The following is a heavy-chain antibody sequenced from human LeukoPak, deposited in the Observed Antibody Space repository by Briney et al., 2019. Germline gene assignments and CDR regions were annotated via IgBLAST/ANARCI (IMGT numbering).Heavy chain of an antibody. D-gene: IGHD2-2*01. CDR2: IYYSGST. Sequence: KPSEILSLTCTVSGGSISSSSYYWGWIRQPPGKGLEWIGIIYYSGSTYYNPSLKSRLTISVDTSKNQFSLKLSSVTATDTAVYYCARRGYCSSTSCYEYWFDPWGQGTLVTVSS. CDR1: GGSISSSSYY. CDR3: ARRGYCSSTSCYEYWFDP. J-gene: IGHJ5*02. V-gene: IGHV4-39*01.